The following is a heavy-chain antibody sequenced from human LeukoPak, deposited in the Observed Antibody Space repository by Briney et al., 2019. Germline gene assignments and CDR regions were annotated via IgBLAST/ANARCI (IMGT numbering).Heavy chain of an antibody. CDR1: GFSFSNYA. CDR3: AKDQKYSSSTSDY. D-gene: IGHD6-6*01. V-gene: IGHV3-23*01. Sequence: GGSLRLSCAASGFSFSNYALSWVRQAPGKGLEWVSAISGSGGSTYYADSVKGRFTISRDNSKNTLYLQMNSLRAEDTAVYYCAKDQKYSSSTSDYWGQGTLVTVSS. J-gene: IGHJ4*02. CDR2: ISGSGGST.